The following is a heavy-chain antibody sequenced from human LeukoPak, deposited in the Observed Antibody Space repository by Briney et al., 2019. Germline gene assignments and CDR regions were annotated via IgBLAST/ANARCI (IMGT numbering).Heavy chain of an antibody. D-gene: IGHD3-10*01. J-gene: IGHJ4*02. CDR1: GFTFSSYA. CDR2: ISGSGGST. V-gene: IGHV3-23*01. Sequence: GGSLRLSRAASGFTFSSYAMSWVRQAPGKGLEWVSAISGSGGSTYYADSVKGRFTISRDNSKNTLYLQMNSLRAEDTAVYYCAKDLSFTMVCDYWGQGTLVTVSS. CDR3: AKDLSFTMVCDY.